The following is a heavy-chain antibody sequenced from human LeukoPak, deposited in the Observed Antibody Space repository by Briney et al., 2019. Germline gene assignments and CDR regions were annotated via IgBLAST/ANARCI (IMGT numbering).Heavy chain of an antibody. D-gene: IGHD3-10*01. CDR2: ITSTSSYI. J-gene: IGHJ4*02. CDR1: GFTFSSYS. V-gene: IGHV3-21*01. CDR3: ARRMYYSASESTLAKSIDY. Sequence: GRSLRLSCAASGFTFSSYSMNWVRPAPGKGLEWVSCITSTSSYIYYADSVKGRFTISRDNAKNSLYLQMNSLRAEDTAVYYCARRMYYSASESTLAKSIDYWGQGTLVTVSS.